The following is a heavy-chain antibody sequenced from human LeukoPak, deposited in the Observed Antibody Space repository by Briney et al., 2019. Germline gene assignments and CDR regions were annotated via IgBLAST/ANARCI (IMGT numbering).Heavy chain of an antibody. J-gene: IGHJ4*02. D-gene: IGHD6-13*01. CDR1: GFTFSSYA. CDR3: ARVEGYSSSWPDY. Sequence: PGGSLRLSCAASGFTFSSYAMSWVRQAPGKGLEWASAISGTGGTTYYADSVKGRFTISRDNSKNTLYLQMNSLRAEDTAVYYCARVEGYSSSWPDYWGQGTLATVSS. CDR2: ISGTGGTT. V-gene: IGHV3-23*01.